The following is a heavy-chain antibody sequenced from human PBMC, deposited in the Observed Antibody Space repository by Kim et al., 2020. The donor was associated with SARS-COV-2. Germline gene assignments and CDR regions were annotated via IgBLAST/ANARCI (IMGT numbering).Heavy chain of an antibody. D-gene: IGHD3-10*01. V-gene: IGHV1-46*01. J-gene: IGHJ4*02. CDR1: GYTFTSYH. Sequence: ASVKVSCKASGYTFTSYHIHWIREAPGQGFEWMGVINPSVDRTTYAQSFQGRITVTTDTSTSTTYMELRSLRSDDTALYYCVRGGPTLVQGVNTKFDQWGQGTRVTVSS. CDR3: VRGGPTLVQGVNTKFDQ. CDR2: INPSVDRT.